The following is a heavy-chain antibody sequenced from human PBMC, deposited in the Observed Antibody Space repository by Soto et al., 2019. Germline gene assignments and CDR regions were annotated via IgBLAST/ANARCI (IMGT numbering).Heavy chain of an antibody. J-gene: IGHJ6*02. Sequence: HPGVSLRLSFAASGFAFSSYSMNWVRQAPGKGLEWVSYISSSSSTIYYADSVKGRFTISRDNAKNSLYLQMNSLRDEDTAVYYCARDKERFYGMDVWGQGTTVTVSS. CDR3: ARDKERFYGMDV. CDR1: GFAFSSYS. V-gene: IGHV3-48*02. CDR2: ISSSSSTI. D-gene: IGHD1-1*01.